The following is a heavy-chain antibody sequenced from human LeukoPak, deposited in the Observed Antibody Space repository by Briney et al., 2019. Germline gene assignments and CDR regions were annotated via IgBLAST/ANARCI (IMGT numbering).Heavy chain of an antibody. J-gene: IGHJ3*02. CDR1: GGTFSSYA. CDR2: IIPIFGTA. Sequence: ASVKVSCKASGGTFSSYAISWVRQAPGQGLEWMGGIIPIFGTANYAQKFQGRVTITADESTSTAYMELSSLRSEDTAVYYCARSPQGYSDAFDSWGQGTMVTVSS. D-gene: IGHD6-13*01. V-gene: IGHV1-69*13. CDR3: ARSPQGYSDAFDS.